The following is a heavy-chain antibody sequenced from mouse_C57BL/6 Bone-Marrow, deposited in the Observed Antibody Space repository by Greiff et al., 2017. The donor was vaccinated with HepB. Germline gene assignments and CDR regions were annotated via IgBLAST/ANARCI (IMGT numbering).Heavy chain of an antibody. CDR1: GYTFTSYG. Sequence: LQESGAELARPGASVKLSCKASGYTFTSYGISWVKQRTGQGLEWIGEIYPRSGNTYYNEKFKGKATLTADKSSSTAYMELRSLTSEDSAVYFCARWVYYFWFAYWGQGTLVTVSA. CDR2: IYPRSGNT. J-gene: IGHJ3*01. D-gene: IGHD1-1*01. V-gene: IGHV1-81*01. CDR3: ARWVYYFWFAY.